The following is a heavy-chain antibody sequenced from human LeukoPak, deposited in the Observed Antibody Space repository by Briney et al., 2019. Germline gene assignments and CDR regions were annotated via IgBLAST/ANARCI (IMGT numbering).Heavy chain of an antibody. CDR3: AREGDSGSYLY. Sequence: GSLRPSCAASGFTFSSYAMSWIRQPPGKGLEWIGNIYYSGSTNYNPSLKSRVTILVDTSKNQFSLKLSSVTAADTAVYYCAREGDSGSYLYWGQGILVTVSS. V-gene: IGHV4-59*01. CDR1: GFTFSSYA. CDR2: IYYSGST. J-gene: IGHJ4*02. D-gene: IGHD1-26*01.